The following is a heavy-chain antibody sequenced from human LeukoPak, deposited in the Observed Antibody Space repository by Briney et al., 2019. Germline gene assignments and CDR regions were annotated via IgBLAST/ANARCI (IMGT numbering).Heavy chain of an antibody. J-gene: IGHJ5*02. D-gene: IGHD2-15*01. CDR2: INHSGST. CDR3: ARGQYCSGGSCYSDWFDP. CDR1: GGSFSGYY. V-gene: IGHV4-34*01. Sequence: SETLSLTCAVYGGSFSGYYWSWIRQPPGKGLEWIGEINHSGSTNYNPSLKSRVTISVDTSKNQFSLKLSSVTAADTAVYYCARGQYCSGGSCYSDWFDPWDQGTLVTASS.